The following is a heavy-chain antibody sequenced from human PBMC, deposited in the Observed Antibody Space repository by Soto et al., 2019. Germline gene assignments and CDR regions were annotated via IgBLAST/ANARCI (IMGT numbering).Heavy chain of an antibody. D-gene: IGHD6-13*01. V-gene: IGHV3-30*18. CDR1: GFTFSYYG. J-gene: IGHJ4*02. Sequence: QVQLVESGGGVVQPGRSLRLSCAASGFTFSYYGMHWVRQAPGKGLEWVAVISYDGSNKYYADSVKGRFTISRDNSKNTLYLQMNSLRAEDTAVYYCAKGLGIAAAGTMGYWGQGTLVTVS. CDR3: AKGLGIAAAGTMGY. CDR2: ISYDGSNK.